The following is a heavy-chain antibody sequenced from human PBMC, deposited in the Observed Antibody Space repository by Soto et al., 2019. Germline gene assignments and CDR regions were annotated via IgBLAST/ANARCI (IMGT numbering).Heavy chain of an antibody. Sequence: GGSLRLCCAASGCTFSSYAMNWVRQAPGKGLEWVSVISGSDGSTYYADSVKGRFTISRDNSKNTLNLQMNSLRAEDTAVYYCARRSSSWYFDYWGQGTLVTVSS. D-gene: IGHD6-13*01. J-gene: IGHJ4*02. CDR2: ISGSDGST. CDR3: ARRSSSWYFDY. V-gene: IGHV3-23*01. CDR1: GCTFSSYA.